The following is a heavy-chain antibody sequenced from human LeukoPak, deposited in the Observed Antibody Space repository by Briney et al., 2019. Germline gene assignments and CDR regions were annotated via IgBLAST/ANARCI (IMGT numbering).Heavy chain of an antibody. Sequence: GGSLRLSCAASDFTFTSYAMSWVRQAPGKGLEWVSTISGSGSNTYYADSVEGRYTISRDNSKNTLYLQMNSLRAEDTAMYYCAKSDWYKRGEPDYFDYWGQGSLVTVSS. V-gene: IGHV3-23*01. CDR2: ISGSGSNT. D-gene: IGHD6-19*01. J-gene: IGHJ4*02. CDR3: AKSDWYKRGEPDYFDY. CDR1: DFTFTSYA.